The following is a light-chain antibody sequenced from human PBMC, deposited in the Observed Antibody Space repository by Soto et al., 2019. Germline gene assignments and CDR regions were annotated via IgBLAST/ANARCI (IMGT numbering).Light chain of an antibody. CDR2: GAS. Sequence: EIVMTQSPATLSVSPGGRATLSCRASQSVRDNLAWYQQKPGQAPRLLIYGASTRATGIPARFSGSGSGTEFTLTISSLQSEDFALYYCQHYNNWPPAWTFGQGTKVDI. CDR1: QSVRDN. V-gene: IGKV3-15*01. J-gene: IGKJ1*01. CDR3: QHYNNWPPAWT.